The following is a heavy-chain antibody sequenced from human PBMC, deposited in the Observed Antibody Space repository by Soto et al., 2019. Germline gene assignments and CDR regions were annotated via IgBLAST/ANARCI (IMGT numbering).Heavy chain of an antibody. CDR2: IYYSGST. Sequence: SETLSLTCTVSGGSISSYYWSWIRQPPGKGLEWIGYIYYSGSTNYNPSLKSRVTISVDTSKNQFSLKLSSVTAADTAVYYCAHWGSGSYYVYWGQGTLVTVSS. CDR1: GGSISSYY. J-gene: IGHJ4*02. CDR3: AHWGSGSYYVY. V-gene: IGHV4-59*08. D-gene: IGHD3-10*01.